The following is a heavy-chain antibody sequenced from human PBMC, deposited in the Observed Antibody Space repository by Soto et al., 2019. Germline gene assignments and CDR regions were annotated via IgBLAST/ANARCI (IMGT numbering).Heavy chain of an antibody. J-gene: IGHJ6*02. CDR1: GYTFTSYG. Sequence: QVQLVQSGAEVKKPGASVKVSCKASGYTFTSYGISWVRQAPGQGLEWMGWIRAYTGNTNYAQKLQGRVTMTTDTTTSAAYMELRSLRSDNTAVYYPASDLPTGDVWGQWTTVPVSS. CDR2: IRAYTGNT. CDR3: ASDLPTGDV. V-gene: IGHV1-18*01.